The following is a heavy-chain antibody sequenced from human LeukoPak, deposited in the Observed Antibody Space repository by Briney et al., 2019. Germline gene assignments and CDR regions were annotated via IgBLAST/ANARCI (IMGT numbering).Heavy chain of an antibody. Sequence: SETLSLTCTVSGGSISSSSYYWGWIRQPPGKGLEWIGSIYYSGSTYYNPSLKSRVTISVDTSKNQFSLKLSSVTAADTAVYYCARARDGYNNPWDYWGQGTLVTVSS. CDR1: GGSISSSSYY. J-gene: IGHJ4*02. V-gene: IGHV4-39*01. D-gene: IGHD5-24*01. CDR2: IYYSGST. CDR3: ARARDGYNNPWDY.